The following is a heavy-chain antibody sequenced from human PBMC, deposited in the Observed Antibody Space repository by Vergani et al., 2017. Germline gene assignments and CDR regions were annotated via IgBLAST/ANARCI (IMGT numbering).Heavy chain of an antibody. Sequence: EVHLLESGGGLVQSGGSLRLSCAASGFTFSNSAVSWVRQAPGRGLAWVSAISGSGGSTYYADSVKGRFTISRDNSKNTLYLQMNSLRAEDTAVYYCAKAGXLAARHYYYYYMDVWGKGTTVTVSS. CDR2: ISGSGGST. V-gene: IGHV3-23*01. D-gene: IGHD6-6*01. J-gene: IGHJ6*03. CDR1: GFTFSNSA. CDR3: AKAGXLAARHYYYYYMDV.